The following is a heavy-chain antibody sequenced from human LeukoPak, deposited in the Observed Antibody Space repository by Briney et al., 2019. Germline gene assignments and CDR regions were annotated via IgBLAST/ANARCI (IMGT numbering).Heavy chain of an antibody. D-gene: IGHD4-17*01. CDR3: AKDQYGEAFDI. CDR2: IWYDGSNK. Sequence: GGSLRLSCAASGFTFSSYGMHWVSQAPGKGLEWVAVIWYDGSNKYYADSVKGRFTISRDNSKNTLYLQMNSLRAEDTAVYYCAKDQYGEAFDIWGPGTMVTVSS. J-gene: IGHJ3*02. CDR1: GFTFSSYG. V-gene: IGHV3-33*06.